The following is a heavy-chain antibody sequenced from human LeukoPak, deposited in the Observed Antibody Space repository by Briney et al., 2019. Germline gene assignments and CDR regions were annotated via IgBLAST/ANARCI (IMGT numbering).Heavy chain of an antibody. J-gene: IGHJ6*02. Sequence: GSLRLSCAASGFTFSNFWMHWVRQPPGKGLEWIGEINHSGSTNYNPSLKSRVTISVDTSKNQFSLKLSSVTAADTAVYYCARGAGAYYYYGMDVWGQGTTVTVSS. V-gene: IGHV4-34*01. CDR3: ARGAGAYYYYGMDV. D-gene: IGHD6-13*01. CDR2: INHSGST. CDR1: GFTFSNFW.